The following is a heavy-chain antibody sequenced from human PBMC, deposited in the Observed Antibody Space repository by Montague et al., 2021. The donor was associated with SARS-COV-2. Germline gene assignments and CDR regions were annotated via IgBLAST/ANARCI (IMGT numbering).Heavy chain of an antibody. CDR2: TYYRSKWCN. V-gene: IGHV6-1*01. Sequence: VSPGASLSSDSLSWHWIRPSPSRGLEWLASTYYRSKWCNDSAPSVSGRATVKPDTSRNQFSLHLDSVTPEDTALYFCARKMDSSFDVWGKGTMVIVSS. J-gene: IGHJ3*01. D-gene: IGHD2-2*03. CDR1: GASLSSDSLS. CDR3: ARKMDSSFDV.